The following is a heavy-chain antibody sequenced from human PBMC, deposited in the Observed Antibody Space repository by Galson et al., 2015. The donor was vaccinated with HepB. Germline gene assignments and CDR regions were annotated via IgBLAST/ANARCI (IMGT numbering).Heavy chain of an antibody. J-gene: IGHJ4*02. CDR1: GFTFSSYA. V-gene: IGHV3-30-3*01. D-gene: IGHD3-16*01. Sequence: SLRLSCAASGFTFSSYAMHWVRQAPGKGLEWVALISYDGSNKYYADSVKGRFTISRDNSKNMLHLEMSSLRPDDTAVYYCARDDIIYDYVLDTYHTRGLVDYWGQGTLVTVSS. CDR3: ARDDIIYDYVLDTYHTRGLVDY. CDR2: ISYDGSNK.